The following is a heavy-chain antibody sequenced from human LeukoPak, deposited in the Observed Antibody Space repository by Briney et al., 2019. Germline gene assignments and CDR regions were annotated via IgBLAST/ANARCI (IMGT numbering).Heavy chain of an antibody. J-gene: IGHJ4*02. D-gene: IGHD3-10*01. CDR3: ARGLPSMVRGVILLYYFDY. V-gene: IGHV4-31*03. Sequence: PSQTLSLTCTVSGGSISSGGYYWSWIRQHPGKGLEWIGYIYYSGSTYYNPSLKSRVTISVDTSKNQFSLKLSSVTAADTAVYYCARGLPSMVRGVILLYYFDYWGQGTLVTVSS. CDR2: IYYSGST. CDR1: GGSISSGGYY.